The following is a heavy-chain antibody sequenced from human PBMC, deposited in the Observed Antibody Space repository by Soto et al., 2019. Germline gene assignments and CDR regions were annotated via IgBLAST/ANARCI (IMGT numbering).Heavy chain of an antibody. CDR3: VRCLDYGDSPERDNWFDP. J-gene: IGHJ5*02. CDR2: IYYSGST. Sequence: SETLSLTCTVSGGSISSYYWSWIRQPPGKGLEWIGYIYYSGSTNYNPSLKSRVTISVDTSKNQFSLKLSSVTAADTAVYYCVRCLDYGDSPERDNWFDPWGQGTLVTVSS. V-gene: IGHV4-59*01. CDR1: GGSISSYY. D-gene: IGHD4-17*01.